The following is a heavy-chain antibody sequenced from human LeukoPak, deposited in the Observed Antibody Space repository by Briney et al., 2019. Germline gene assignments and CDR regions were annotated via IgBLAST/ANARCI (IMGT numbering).Heavy chain of an antibody. CDR2: LRFDGNYE. CDR1: GGTFNRHW. Sequence: GGSLRLSCVASGGTFNRHWMSWVRQAPGKGLEWVAFLRFDGNYEYYTESVRGRFTISRDNSKNTLNLQMNSLRIEDTAVYYCAKDMLEYGDRPGTYSTSWPFYWGQGTLVTVSS. D-gene: IGHD6-13*01. V-gene: IGHV3-30*02. J-gene: IGHJ4*02. CDR3: AKDMLEYGDRPGTYSTSWPFY.